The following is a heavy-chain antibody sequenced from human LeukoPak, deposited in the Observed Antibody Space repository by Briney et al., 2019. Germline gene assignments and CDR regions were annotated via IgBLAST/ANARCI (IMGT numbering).Heavy chain of an antibody. CDR2: IYSGGST. J-gene: IGHJ6*02. CDR1: GFTVSNNY. CDR3: AGFSHKGV. Sequence: PGGSLRLSCAASGFTVSNNYMSWVRQAPGKGLEWVALIYSGGSTYYADFVKGRFTISRDNSKNTRYLQMSSLRAEDTAVYYCAGFSHKGVWGQGTTVTVSS. V-gene: IGHV3-66*01.